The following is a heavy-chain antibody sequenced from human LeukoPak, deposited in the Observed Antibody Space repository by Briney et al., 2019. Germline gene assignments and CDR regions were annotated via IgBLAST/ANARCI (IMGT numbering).Heavy chain of an antibody. D-gene: IGHD2-15*01. J-gene: IGHJ4*02. Sequence: ASVKVSCKASGYTFTGYYMHWVRQAPGQGLEWMGWINPNSGGTNYAQKFQGRVTMTSDTSISTAYLELSRLRSDDTAVYYCARDFPAVAISRYGDYWGQGTLVTVSS. CDR2: INPNSGGT. CDR1: GYTFTGYY. V-gene: IGHV1-2*02. CDR3: ARDFPAVAISRYGDY.